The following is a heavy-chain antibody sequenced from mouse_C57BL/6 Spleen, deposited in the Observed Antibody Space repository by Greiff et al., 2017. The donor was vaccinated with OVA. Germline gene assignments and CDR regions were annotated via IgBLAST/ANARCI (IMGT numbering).Heavy chain of an antibody. CDR2: INYDGSST. CDR1: GFTFSDYY. CDR3: ARGGYEGFDY. V-gene: IGHV5-16*01. J-gene: IGHJ2*01. Sequence: EVQLVESEGGLVQPGSSMKLSCTASGFTFSDYYMAWVRQVPEKGLEWVANINYDGSSTYYLDSLKSRFIISRDNAKNILYLQMSSLKSEDTATYYCARGGYEGFDYWGQGTTLTVSS. D-gene: IGHD2-10*02.